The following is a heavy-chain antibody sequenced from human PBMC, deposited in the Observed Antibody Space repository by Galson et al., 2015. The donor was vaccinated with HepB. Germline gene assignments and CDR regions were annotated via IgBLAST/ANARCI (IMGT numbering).Heavy chain of an antibody. Sequence: SVKVSCKASGGTFTNYAICWVRQAPGQGLEWMGGIIPIFGTTYYAQRFKGRVTITADKSTSTAYMELSSLRSEDTAVYYCASPREGFLERMFDTWGQGTLVTVSS. V-gene: IGHV1-69*06. D-gene: IGHD3-3*01. J-gene: IGHJ5*02. CDR2: IIPIFGTT. CDR3: ASPREGFLERMFDT. CDR1: GGTFTNYA.